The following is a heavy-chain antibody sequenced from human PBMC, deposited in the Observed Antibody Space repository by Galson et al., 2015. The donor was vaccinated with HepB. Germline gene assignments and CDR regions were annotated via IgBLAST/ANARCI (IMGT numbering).Heavy chain of an antibody. D-gene: IGHD2-2*01. CDR3: ARGYCSSTSCYSGLFDY. V-gene: IGHV1-46*01. Sequence: SVKVSCKASGYTFTSYYMHWVRQAPGQGLEWMGIINPSGGSTSYAQKFQGRVTMTRDTSTSTVYMELSSLRSEDTAVYYCARGYCSSTSCYSGLFDYWGQGTLVTVSS. CDR2: INPSGGST. J-gene: IGHJ4*02. CDR1: GYTFTSYY.